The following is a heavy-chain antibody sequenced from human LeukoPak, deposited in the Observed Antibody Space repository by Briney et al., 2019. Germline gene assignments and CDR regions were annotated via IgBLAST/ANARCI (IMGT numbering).Heavy chain of an antibody. CDR1: GYTFTSYG. CDR3: ARDRPGWWFGERDWFDP. J-gene: IGHJ5*02. Sequence: GASVKVSCKASGYTFTSYGISWVRQAPGQGLEWMGWISAYNGNTNYAQKLQGRVTMTTDTSTSTAYMELRSLRSDDTAVYYCARDRPGWWFGERDWFDPWGQGTLVTVSS. V-gene: IGHV1-18*01. D-gene: IGHD3-10*01. CDR2: ISAYNGNT.